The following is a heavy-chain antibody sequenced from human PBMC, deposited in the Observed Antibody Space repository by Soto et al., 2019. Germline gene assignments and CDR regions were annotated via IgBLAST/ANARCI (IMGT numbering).Heavy chain of an antibody. D-gene: IGHD2-8*01. Sequence: SDTLSLACTVSGGCISSTNYYWGWIRQPPGKGLEWIGSISYSGSTNYNPSLKSRVTISVDTSKNQFSLKLSSVTAADTAVYYCARGRGDIVLMVYVPTYFDYWGQGTLVTVSS. CDR3: ARGRGDIVLMVYVPTYFDY. CDR1: GGCISSTNYY. J-gene: IGHJ4*02. CDR2: ISYSGST. V-gene: IGHV4-39*07.